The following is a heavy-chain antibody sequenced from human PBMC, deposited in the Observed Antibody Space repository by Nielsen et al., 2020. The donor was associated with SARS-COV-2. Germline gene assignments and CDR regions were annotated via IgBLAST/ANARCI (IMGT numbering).Heavy chain of an antibody. CDR2: ISGSGGST. CDR3: AKDYGSGSYENWFDP. V-gene: IGHV3-23*01. J-gene: IGHJ5*02. Sequence: GGSLRLSCAASGFIFSSYAMSWVRQAPGKGLEWVSAISGSGGSTYYADSVKGRFTISRDNSKNTLYLQMNSLRAEDTAVYYCAKDYGSGSYENWFDPWGQGTLVTVSS. CDR1: GFIFSSYA. D-gene: IGHD3-10*01.